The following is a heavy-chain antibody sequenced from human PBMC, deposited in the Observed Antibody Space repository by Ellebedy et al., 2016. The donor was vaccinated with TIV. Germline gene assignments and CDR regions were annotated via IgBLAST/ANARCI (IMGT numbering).Heavy chain of an antibody. V-gene: IGHV3-30*18. CDR3: AKALDYGDGYGMNV. CDR1: GFTFSNYG. CDR2: ISYDGSNK. D-gene: IGHD4-17*01. Sequence: GESLKISCAASGFTFSNYGMHWVRQAPGKGLEWVAVISYDGSNKNYADSVKGRFTISIDNSKNTLDLQMNSLRAEDTAVYYCAKALDYGDGYGMNVWGQGTTVTVSS. J-gene: IGHJ6*02.